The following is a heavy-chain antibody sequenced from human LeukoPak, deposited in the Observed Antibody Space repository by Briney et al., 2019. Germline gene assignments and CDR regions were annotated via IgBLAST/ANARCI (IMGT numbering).Heavy chain of an antibody. CDR1: GYSFTNYW. J-gene: IGHJ4*02. V-gene: IGHV5-51*01. D-gene: IGHD1-1*01. Sequence: GESLKISCKGSGYSFTNYWIGWVRQMPGKGLEWMGIIYPDDSDIRYSPSFQGQVTISADKSISTAYLQWNSLKASDTAMYYCARRPTTGTDYWGQGTLVTVSS. CDR2: IYPDDSDI. CDR3: ARRPTTGTDY.